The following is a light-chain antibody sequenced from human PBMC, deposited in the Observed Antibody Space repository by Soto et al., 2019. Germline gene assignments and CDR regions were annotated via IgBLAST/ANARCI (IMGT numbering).Light chain of an antibody. J-gene: IGKJ1*01. V-gene: IGKV1-5*02. CDR1: QVISRS. CDR2: HAS. CDR3: QQYNSYS. Sequence: DIQMTQSPSSVSASVGDRVTIICQASQVISRSLAWYQQKPGTAPKVLIYHASNLQSGVPSRFSGSGSGTEFTLTISSLQPDDFATYYCQQYNSYSFGQGTKVDI.